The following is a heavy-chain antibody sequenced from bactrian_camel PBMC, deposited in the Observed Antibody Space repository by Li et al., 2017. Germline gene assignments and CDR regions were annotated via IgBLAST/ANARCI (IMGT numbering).Heavy chain of an antibody. D-gene: IGHD3*01. CDR1: GYTYRRYC. J-gene: IGHJ4*01. CDR3: AALTARHPYCAGAYCSFGRYEYNY. CDR2: IDRDGDT. V-gene: IGHV3S26*01. Sequence: VQLVESGGGSVQAGGSLRLSCPVSGYTYRRYCMGWFRQASGKEREGVAAIDRDGDTSYADSVKGRFTISRDNAENTVYLQVNSLKSEDTALYYCAALTARHPYCAGAYCSFGRYEYNYWGQGTQVTVS.